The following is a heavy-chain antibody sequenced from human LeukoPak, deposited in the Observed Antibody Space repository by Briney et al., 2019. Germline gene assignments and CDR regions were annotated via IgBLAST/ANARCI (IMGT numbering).Heavy chain of an antibody. CDR2: IKQDGGEK. CDR3: ARYRNTDFWSGYYTNYFDY. J-gene: IGHJ4*02. V-gene: IGHV3-7*03. Sequence: GGSLRLSCAASRFIFSNYWMTWVRHAPGKGLEWVATIKQDGGEKYYVDSVKGRFTISRDNAKNSLSLQMSSLRAEDTAVYYCARYRNTDFWSGYYTNYFDYWGQGTLVIVSS. CDR1: RFIFSNYW. D-gene: IGHD3-3*01.